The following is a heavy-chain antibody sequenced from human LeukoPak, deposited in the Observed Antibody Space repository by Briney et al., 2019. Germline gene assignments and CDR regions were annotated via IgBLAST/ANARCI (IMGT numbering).Heavy chain of an antibody. CDR1: GGTFSSYA. D-gene: IGHD3-3*01. V-gene: IGHV1-69*05. CDR2: IIPIFGKA. J-gene: IGHJ3*02. CDR3: AREGGITVFGVAQPGGAFDI. Sequence: SVKVSCKASGGTFSSYAITWVRQAPGQGLEWMGGIIPIFGKAKYAQKVQGRVTMSTDESTSTAYMELSSLRSEDTAVYYCAREGGITVFGVAQPGGAFDIWGQGTMVTVSS.